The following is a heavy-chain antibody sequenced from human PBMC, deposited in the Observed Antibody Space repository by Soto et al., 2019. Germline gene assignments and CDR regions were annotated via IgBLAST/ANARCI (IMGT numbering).Heavy chain of an antibody. J-gene: IGHJ6*02. V-gene: IGHV1-69*01. CDR3: ARDKRGRDGYNFGTRYYYGMDV. CDR2: IIPIFGPP. D-gene: IGHD5-12*01. CDR1: GGTFSSYA. Sequence: QVQLVQSGAEVKKPGSSVKVSCEASGGTFSSYAISWVRQAPGQGLEWMGGIIPIFGPPNYAQKFQGRVTITAEESTGTAYMELSSLRSEDTAIYYCARDKRGRDGYNFGTRYYYGMDVWGQGTTVTVSS.